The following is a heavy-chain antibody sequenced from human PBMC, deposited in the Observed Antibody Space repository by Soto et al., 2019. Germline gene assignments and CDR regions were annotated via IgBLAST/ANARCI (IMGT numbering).Heavy chain of an antibody. CDR2: FDPEDGET. CDR1: GYTLTELS. Sequence: ASVKVSCKVSGYTLTELSMHWVRQAPGKGLEWMGGFDPEDGETIYAQKFQGRVTMTEDTSTDTAYMELSSLRSEDTAVYYCATGVSSGWSFDYWGQGTLVTVSS. V-gene: IGHV1-24*01. J-gene: IGHJ4*02. D-gene: IGHD6-19*01. CDR3: ATGVSSGWSFDY.